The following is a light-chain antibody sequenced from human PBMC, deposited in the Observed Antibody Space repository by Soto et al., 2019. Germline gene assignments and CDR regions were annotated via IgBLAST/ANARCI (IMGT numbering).Light chain of an antibody. Sequence: EIVLTQSPGTLSLSPGERATLSCRASQSLTGGYLAWFQQKPGQTPRLLIYSASNRATDIPDRFSGSGSGTDFTLTISRLEPEDFVVYYCQQYGSLPYTFGQGTQLEIK. CDR3: QQYGSLPYT. V-gene: IGKV3-20*01. CDR2: SAS. CDR1: QSLTGGY. J-gene: IGKJ5*01.